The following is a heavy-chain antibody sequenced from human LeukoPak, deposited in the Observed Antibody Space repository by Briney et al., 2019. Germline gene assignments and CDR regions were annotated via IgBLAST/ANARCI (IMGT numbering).Heavy chain of an antibody. CDR1: GFTFSSYT. CDR2: ISSRSNYI. Sequence: GGSLRLSCAASGFTFSSYTMNWVRQAPGKGLEWVSSISSRSNYIYYADSVKGRFTISRDNAKNSLYLQMNSLRAEETAVYYCAGDAYCSTTSCKEYFDLWGRGTLVTVSS. J-gene: IGHJ2*01. CDR3: AGDAYCSTTSCKEYFDL. D-gene: IGHD2-2*01. V-gene: IGHV3-21*01.